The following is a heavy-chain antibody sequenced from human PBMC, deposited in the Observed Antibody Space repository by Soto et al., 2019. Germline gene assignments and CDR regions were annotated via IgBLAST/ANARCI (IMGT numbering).Heavy chain of an antibody. V-gene: IGHV4-59*01. CDR1: GVSISGYY. CDR2: MYNTGST. Sequence: SETLSLTCTVSGVSISGYYGSWIRQPPGKGLEWIGYMYNTGSTVYNPSFKSRVTVSVDTSKNQFSLKLNSVTAADTAVYYCARDLWGYCGTDCYPLDVWGQGTTVT. CDR3: ARDLWGYCGTDCYPLDV. D-gene: IGHD2-21*02. J-gene: IGHJ6*02.